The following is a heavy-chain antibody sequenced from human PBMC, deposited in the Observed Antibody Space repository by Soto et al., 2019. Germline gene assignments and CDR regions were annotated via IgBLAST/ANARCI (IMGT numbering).Heavy chain of an antibody. V-gene: IGHV4-4*07. D-gene: IGHD3-10*01. J-gene: IGHJ5*02. Sequence: KPSETLSLTCTVSGASISGFYWSWIRKSAGKGLEWIGRIYATGTTDYNPSLKSRVMMSVDTSKKQFSLRVEDTAVYYCVRGGHGSGSYLGSSWGQGILVTVSS. CDR3: VRGGHGSGSYLGSS. CDR1: GASISGFY. CDR2: IYATGTT.